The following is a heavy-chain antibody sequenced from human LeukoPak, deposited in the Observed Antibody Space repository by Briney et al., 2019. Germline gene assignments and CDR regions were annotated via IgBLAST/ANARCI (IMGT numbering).Heavy chain of an antibody. CDR1: GGSISSGSYY. D-gene: IGHD3-22*01. V-gene: IGHV4-61*02. CDR2: IYTSGST. Sequence: PSETLSLTCTVTGGSISSGSYYWSWIRQPAGKGLEWIGRIYTSGSTNYNPPLKSRVTISVDTSKNQFSLQLSSVTAADTAVYYCARGPYYYDSSGSFDYWGQGTLVTVSS. CDR3: ARGPYYYDSSGSFDY. J-gene: IGHJ4*02.